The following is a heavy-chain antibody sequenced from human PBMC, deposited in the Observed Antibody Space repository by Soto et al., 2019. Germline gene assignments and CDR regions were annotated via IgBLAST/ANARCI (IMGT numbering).Heavy chain of an antibody. J-gene: IGHJ5*02. D-gene: IGHD6-19*01. CDR1: GFTFSSYA. V-gene: IGHV3-30-3*01. CDR2: ISYDGSNK. CDR3: ARTQEQWLWGDWFDP. Sequence: QVQLVESGGGVVQPGRSLRLSCAASGFTFSSYAMHWVRQAPGKGLEWVAVISYDGSNKYYADSVKGRFTISRDNSKNTLYLQMNSLRAEDTAVYYCARTQEQWLWGDWFDPWGQGTLVTVSS.